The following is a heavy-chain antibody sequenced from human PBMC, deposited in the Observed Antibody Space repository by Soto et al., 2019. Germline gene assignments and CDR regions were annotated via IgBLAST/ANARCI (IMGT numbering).Heavy chain of an antibody. CDR1: GGSISSYY. CDR3: ARGEGGIFDY. Sequence: SETLSLTCTVSGGSISSYYWSWIRQPPGKGLEWIGYIYYSGSTNYNPSLKSRVTISVDTSKNQFSLKLSSVTAADTAVYYCARGEGGIFDYGGQGTLVTVPS. J-gene: IGHJ4*02. V-gene: IGHV4-59*12. CDR2: IYYSGST.